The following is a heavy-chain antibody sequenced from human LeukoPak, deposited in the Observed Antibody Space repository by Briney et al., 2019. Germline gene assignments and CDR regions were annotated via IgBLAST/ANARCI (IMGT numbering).Heavy chain of an antibody. J-gene: IGHJ6*03. CDR1: GYTFTSYD. V-gene: IGHV1-8*03. D-gene: IGHD5-18*01. Sequence: ASVKVSCKASGYTFTSYDINWVRQATGQGLEWMGWMDPNSGNTGYAQKFQGRVTITRNTSISTAYMELSSLRSEDTAVYYCARARRGYSLYYYYMDVWGKGTTVTVPS. CDR2: MDPNSGNT. CDR3: ARARRGYSLYYYYMDV.